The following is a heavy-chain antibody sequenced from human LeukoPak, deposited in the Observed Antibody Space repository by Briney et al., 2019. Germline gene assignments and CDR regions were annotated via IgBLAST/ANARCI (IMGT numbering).Heavy chain of an antibody. CDR1: GFNFHNFA. CDR2: KSNDDRNK. J-gene: IGHJ4*02. Sequence: GGSLRLSCVASGFNFHNFAMHWVRQAPGKGLEWVAVKSNDDRNKYYTDSVKGRFIISRDNSKNTVYLQMNSLKTEDTAMYYCARPSPPGDGYNPCDYWGPGALVVVSS. D-gene: IGHD5-24*01. CDR3: ARPSPPGDGYNPCDY. V-gene: IGHV3-30*04.